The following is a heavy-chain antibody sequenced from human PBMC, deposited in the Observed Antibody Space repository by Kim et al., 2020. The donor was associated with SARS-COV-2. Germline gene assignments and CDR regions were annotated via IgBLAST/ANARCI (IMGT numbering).Heavy chain of an antibody. V-gene: IGHV3-30-3*01. Sequence: GGSLRLSCTASGFSFRSHAMHWARQAPGKGLEWIGVLANDGSEEFYADSVKGRFSMSRDNSRNVSYLHMRSLRREDSATFFCGRDGAVSARRVYSYMGV. CDR1: GFSFRSHA. D-gene: IGHD6-6*01. CDR3: GRDGAVSARRVYSYMGV. J-gene: IGHJ6*03. CDR2: LANDGSEE.